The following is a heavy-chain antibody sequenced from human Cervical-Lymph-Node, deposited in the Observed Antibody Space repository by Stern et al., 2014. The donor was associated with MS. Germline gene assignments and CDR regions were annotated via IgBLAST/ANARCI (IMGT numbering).Heavy chain of an antibody. J-gene: IGHJ4*02. CDR3: ARDLRTHYYDSSGYYAGD. CDR2: IWSEGSNQ. V-gene: IGHV3-33*01. D-gene: IGHD3-22*01. CDR1: GFTFSSYG. Sequence: QVQLVQSGGGVVQPGRSLRLSCAVSGFTFSSYGMHWVRQAPGKGLEWVAVIWSEGSNQNYTDSVKGRFSISRDNSKNTLYLQITSLRAEDTAVYYCARDLRTHYYDSSGYYAGDWGQGTLVTVSS.